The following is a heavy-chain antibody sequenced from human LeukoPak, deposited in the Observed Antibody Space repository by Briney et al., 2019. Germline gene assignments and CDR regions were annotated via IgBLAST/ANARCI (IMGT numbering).Heavy chain of an antibody. CDR3: ARGYYDYVWGSYHNQYYFDH. Sequence: SETLSLTCAVYGGSFSGYYWSWIRQPPGKGLEWIGEINHSGSTNYNPSLKSRVTISVDTSKNQFSLKLSSVTAADTTVYYCARGYYDYVWGSYHNQYYFDHWGQGTLVTVSS. CDR1: GGSFSGYY. D-gene: IGHD3-16*02. J-gene: IGHJ4*02. CDR2: INHSGST. V-gene: IGHV4-34*01.